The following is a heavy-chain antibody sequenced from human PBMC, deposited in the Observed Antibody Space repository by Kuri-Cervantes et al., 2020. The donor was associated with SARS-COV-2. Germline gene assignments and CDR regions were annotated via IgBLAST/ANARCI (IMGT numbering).Heavy chain of an antibody. CDR3: ARDDYGEPDY. CDR2: IKQDGSEK. J-gene: IGHJ4*02. CDR1: GFTFRSYW. D-gene: IGHD4-17*01. V-gene: IGHV3-7*01. Sequence: GESLKISCAASGFTFRSYWMSWVRQTPGKGLEWVANIKQDGSEKYYVDSVKGRFTISRDNAKNSLCLQMNSLRAEDTAVYYCARDDYGEPDYWGQGTLVTVSS.